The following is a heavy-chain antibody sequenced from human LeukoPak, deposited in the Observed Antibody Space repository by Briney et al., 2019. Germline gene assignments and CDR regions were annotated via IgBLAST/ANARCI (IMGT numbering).Heavy chain of an antibody. CDR1: GFTVSSNY. J-gene: IGHJ4*02. CDR2: IYSGGST. Sequence: GGSLRLSCAASGFTVSSNYMSWVRQAPGKGLEWVSVIYSGGSTYYADSVKGRFTISRDNSKNTLYLQMNSLRAEDTAVYYCAKDQEWLGPVFDYWGQGTLVTVSS. D-gene: IGHD6-19*01. V-gene: IGHV3-53*01. CDR3: AKDQEWLGPVFDY.